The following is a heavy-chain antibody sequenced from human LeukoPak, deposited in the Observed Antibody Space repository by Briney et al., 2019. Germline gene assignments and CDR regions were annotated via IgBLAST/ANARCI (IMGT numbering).Heavy chain of an antibody. V-gene: IGHV3-13*01. Sequence: GGSLRLFCAASGFTFSTYDMHWVRQVTGKGLEWVSAIGTVDDTYYLGSVKGRFTISRENAKNVLYLQMSSLRVEDTAVYYCAREIRETVFTRHQYYGIDVWGQGTTVTVSS. J-gene: IGHJ6*02. CDR1: GFTFSTYD. CDR2: IGTVDDT. CDR3: AREIRETVFTRHQYYGIDV. D-gene: IGHD1-1*01.